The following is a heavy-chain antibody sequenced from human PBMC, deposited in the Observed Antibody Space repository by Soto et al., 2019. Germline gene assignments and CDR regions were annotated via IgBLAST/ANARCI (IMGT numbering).Heavy chain of an antibody. CDR1: GGSISSGDYY. CDR2: IYYSGST. CDR3: AIASPVVTGV. V-gene: IGHV4-30-4*01. Sequence: QVQLQESGPGLVKPSQTLSLTCTVSGGSISSGDYYWSWIRQPPGKGLEWIGYIYYSGSTYYNPSLKSRVTISVDSSKNPLALKLSSVTAAHTAVYYFAIASPVVTGVWGQGTTVTVSS. D-gene: IGHD5-18*01. J-gene: IGHJ6*02.